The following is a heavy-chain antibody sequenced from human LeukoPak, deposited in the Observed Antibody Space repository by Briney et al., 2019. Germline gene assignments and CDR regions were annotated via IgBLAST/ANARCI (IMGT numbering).Heavy chain of an antibody. J-gene: IGHJ4*02. CDR2: ISAYNGNT. CDR1: GYTFTSYG. CDR3: ARDRGYSYAYSSFDS. V-gene: IGHV1-18*01. Sequence: ASVKVSCKASGYTFTSYGISWVRQAPRQGLEWMGWISAYNGNTNYAQKLQGRVTMTTDTSTSTAYMELRSLRSDDTAVYYCARDRGYSYAYSSFDSWGQGTLVTVSS. D-gene: IGHD5-18*01.